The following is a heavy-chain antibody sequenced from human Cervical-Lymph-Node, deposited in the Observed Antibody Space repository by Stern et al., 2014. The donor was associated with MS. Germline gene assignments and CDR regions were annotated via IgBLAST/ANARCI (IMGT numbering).Heavy chain of an antibody. V-gene: IGHV1-69*01. CDR2: IIPIFGTA. Sequence: VQLVESGAEVKKPGSSVKVSCKASGGTFSSYAISWVRQAHGQGLEWMGGIIPIFGTANYAQKFQGRVTITADESTSTAYMELSSLRSEDTAVYYCARGGIAVAGTANWFDPWGQGTLVTVSS. CDR1: GGTFSSYA. J-gene: IGHJ5*02. D-gene: IGHD6-19*01. CDR3: ARGGIAVAGTANWFDP.